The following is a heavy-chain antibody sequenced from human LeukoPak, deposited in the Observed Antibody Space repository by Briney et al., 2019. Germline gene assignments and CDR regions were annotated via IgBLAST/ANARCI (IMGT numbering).Heavy chain of an antibody. D-gene: IGHD2-2*01. CDR2: IVVGSGNT. J-gene: IGHJ6*04. CDR3: AATTYCSSTSCPDLYYYYGMDV. CDR1: GFTFTSSA. V-gene: IGHV1-58*01. Sequence: GTSVKVSCKASGFTFTSSAVQWVRQARGQRLEWIGWIVVGSGNTNYAQKFQERVIITRDMSTSTAYMELSSLRSEDTAVYYCAATTYCSSTSCPDLYYYYGMDVWGKGTTVTVSS.